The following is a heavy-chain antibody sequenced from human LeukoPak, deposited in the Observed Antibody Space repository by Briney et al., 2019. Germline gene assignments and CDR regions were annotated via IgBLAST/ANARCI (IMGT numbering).Heavy chain of an antibody. CDR1: GYTFTGYY. J-gene: IGHJ4*02. Sequence: ASVKVSCKASGYTFTGYYMHWVRQAPGQGLEWMGWINPNSGGTNYAQKFQGRVTMTRDTSISTAYMELRSLRSDDTAVYYCARGGPPYYYDSSGYLDWGQGTLVTVSS. CDR2: INPNSGGT. D-gene: IGHD3-22*01. CDR3: ARGGPPYYYDSSGYLD. V-gene: IGHV1-2*02.